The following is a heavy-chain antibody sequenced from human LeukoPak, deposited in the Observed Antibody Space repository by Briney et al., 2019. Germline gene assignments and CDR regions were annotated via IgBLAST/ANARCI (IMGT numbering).Heavy chain of an antibody. CDR2: IYYSGST. J-gene: IGHJ6*04. CDR3: ARVATMVRGSNGMDV. D-gene: IGHD3-10*01. Sequence: SETLSLTCTVSGGSISNYYWTWIRQPPGKGLEWIRYIYYSGSTNYNPSLRSRATISVDTSEKQFSLNLSSVTAADTALYYCARVATMVRGSNGMDVWGKGTTVTVSS. V-gene: IGHV4-59*01. CDR1: GGSISNYY.